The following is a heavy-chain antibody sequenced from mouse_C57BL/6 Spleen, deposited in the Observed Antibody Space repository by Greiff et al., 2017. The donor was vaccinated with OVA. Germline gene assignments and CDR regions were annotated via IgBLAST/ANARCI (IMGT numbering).Heavy chain of an antibody. Sequence: VHLVESGAELVRPGASVTLSCKASGYTFTDYEMHWVKQTPVHGLEWIGAIDPETGGTAYNQKFKGKAILTADKSSSTAYMELRSLTSEDSAVYYCTTRTGEWFAYWGQGTLVTVSA. D-gene: IGHD4-1*01. CDR1: GYTFTDYE. CDR2: IDPETGGT. CDR3: TTRTGEWFAY. V-gene: IGHV1-15*01. J-gene: IGHJ3*01.